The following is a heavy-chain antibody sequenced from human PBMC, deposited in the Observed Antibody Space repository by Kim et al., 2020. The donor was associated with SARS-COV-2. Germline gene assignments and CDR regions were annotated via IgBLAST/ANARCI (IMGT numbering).Heavy chain of an antibody. CDR2: ISGSGGST. D-gene: IGHD4-17*01. Sequence: GGSLRLSCAASGFTFSSYAMSWVRQAPGKGLEWVSAISGSGGSTYYADSVKGRFTISRDNSNNTLYLQMNSLRAEDTAVYYCARSQTVTVTSYYYGMDVWGQGTTVTVSS. V-gene: IGHV3-23*01. J-gene: IGHJ6*02. CDR3: ARSQTVTVTSYYYGMDV. CDR1: GFTFSSYA.